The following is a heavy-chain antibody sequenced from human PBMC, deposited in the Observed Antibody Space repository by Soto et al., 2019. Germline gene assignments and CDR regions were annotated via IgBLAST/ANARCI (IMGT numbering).Heavy chain of an antibody. CDR1: GYTFTSYG. CDR2: ISAYNGNT. D-gene: IGHD6-13*01. V-gene: IGHV1-18*01. J-gene: IGHJ4*02. CDR3: ARDPRGIAAAGRRGYYFDY. Sequence: QVQLVQSGAEVKKPGASVKVSCKASGYTFTSYGISWVRQAPGQGLEWMGWISAYNGNTNYAQKLQGRATMTTDTSTSTAYMELRSLRSDDTAVYYCARDPRGIAAAGRRGYYFDYWGQGTLVTVSS.